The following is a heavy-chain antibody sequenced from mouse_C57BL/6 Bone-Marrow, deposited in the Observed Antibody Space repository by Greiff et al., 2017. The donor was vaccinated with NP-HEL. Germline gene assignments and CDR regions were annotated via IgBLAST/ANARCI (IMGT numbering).Heavy chain of an antibody. CDR3: ARGGDYDSFAY. J-gene: IGHJ3*01. CDR1: GYSFTGYF. CDR2: INPYNGDT. V-gene: IGHV1-20*01. Sequence: EVKLQESGPELVKPGDSVKISCKASGYSFTGYFMNWVMQSHGKSLEWIGRINPYNGDTFYNQKFKGKATLTVDKSSSTAHMELRSLTSEDSAVYYCARGGDYDSFAYWGQGTLVTVSA. D-gene: IGHD2-4*01.